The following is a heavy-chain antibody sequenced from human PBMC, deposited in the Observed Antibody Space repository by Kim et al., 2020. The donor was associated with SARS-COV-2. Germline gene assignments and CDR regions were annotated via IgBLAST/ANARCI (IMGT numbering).Heavy chain of an antibody. J-gene: IGHJ6*02. CDR3: AKDRGGMVRGVIISRSRGMDV. D-gene: IGHD3-10*01. CDR1: GFTFSSYG. V-gene: IGHV3-30*18. Sequence: GGSLRLSCAASGFTFSSYGMHWVRQAPGKGLEWVAVISYDGSNKYYADSVKGRFTISRDNSKNTLYLQMNSLRAEDTAVYYCAKDRGGMVRGVIISRSRGMDVWGQRNTVTVSS. CDR2: ISYDGSNK.